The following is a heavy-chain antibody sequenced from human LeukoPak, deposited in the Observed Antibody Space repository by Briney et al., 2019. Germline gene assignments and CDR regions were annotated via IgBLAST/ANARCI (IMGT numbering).Heavy chain of an antibody. CDR2: IYTSGST. V-gene: IGHV4-61*02. J-gene: IGHJ1*01. CDR1: GGSISSGSYY. CDR3: ARSRYGYSSSWTRAEYFQH. Sequence: SETLSLTCTVSGGSISSGSYYWSWIRQPAGKRLEWIGRIYTSGSTNYNPSLKSRVTISVDTSKNQFSLKLSSVTAADTAVYYCARSRYGYSSSWTRAEYFQHWGQGTLVTVSS. D-gene: IGHD6-13*01.